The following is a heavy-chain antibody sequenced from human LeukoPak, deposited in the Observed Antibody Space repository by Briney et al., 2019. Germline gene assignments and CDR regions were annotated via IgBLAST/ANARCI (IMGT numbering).Heavy chain of an antibody. J-gene: IGHJ5*02. CDR3: ARGGDILTGYYKGWFDP. D-gene: IGHD3-9*01. V-gene: IGHV5-51*01. CDR2: IYPGDTDT. CDR1: GYSFTSYW. Sequence: GASLQISCKGSGYSFTSYWIGWVRRLPGKGLEWMGIIYPGDTDTRYSPSFQGQVTISADKSISTAYLQWSSLKASDTAMYYCARGGDILTGYYKGWFDPWGQGTLVTVSS.